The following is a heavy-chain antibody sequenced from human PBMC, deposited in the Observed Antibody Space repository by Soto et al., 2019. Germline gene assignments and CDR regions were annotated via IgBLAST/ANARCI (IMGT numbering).Heavy chain of an antibody. CDR3: ARHPERIAEIGGFDP. CDR2: ISSSSSTI. V-gene: IGHV3-48*01. J-gene: IGHJ5*02. Sequence: EVQLVESGGGLVQPGGSLRLSCAASGFTFSSYSMNWVRQTPGKWLEWVSYISSSSSTIYYADSVKGRFTISRDNAKNALYLQMNSPRAEDTAVYYCARHPERIAEIGGFDPWGQGTLVTVSS. CDR1: GFTFSSYS. D-gene: IGHD6-13*01.